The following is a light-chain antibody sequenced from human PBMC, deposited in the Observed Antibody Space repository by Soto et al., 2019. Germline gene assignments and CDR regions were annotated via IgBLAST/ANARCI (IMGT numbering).Light chain of an antibody. J-gene: IGKJ1*01. CDR3: QLRKNCNPWT. V-gene: IGKV3-11*01. CDR2: DAS. CDR1: QSVSRY. Sequence: EIVLPQSTATLSLSSGETATLSCRASQSVSRYLAWYQQKPGQTPRLLIYDASNRATGSPDRFGGSGSGTNVAFAISSQVLEDIAVYYGQLRKNCNPWTFGQVTKVKIK.